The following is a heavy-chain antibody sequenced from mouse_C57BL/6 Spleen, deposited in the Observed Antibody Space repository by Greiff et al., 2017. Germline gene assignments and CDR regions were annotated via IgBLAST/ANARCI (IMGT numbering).Heavy chain of an antibody. Sequence: EVKLVESGGGLVKPGGSLKLSCAASGFTFSDYGMHWVRQAPEKGLEWVAYISSGSSTIYYADTVKGRFTISRDDAKNTLFLQMTSLRTEDTAMYYCARPELGRNRCAYWGQGTLVTVSA. CDR1: GFTFSDYG. V-gene: IGHV5-17*01. CDR3: ARPELGRNRCAY. D-gene: IGHD4-1*01. CDR2: ISSGSSTI. J-gene: IGHJ3*01.